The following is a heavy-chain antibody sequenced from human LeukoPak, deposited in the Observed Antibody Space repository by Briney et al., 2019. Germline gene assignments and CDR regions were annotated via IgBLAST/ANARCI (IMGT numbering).Heavy chain of an antibody. Sequence: GGSLRLSCAASGFTFSSYAMSWVRQAPGKGLEWVSAISGSGGSTYYADSVKGRFTISRDNSKNTLYLQMNSLRAEDTAVYYCARDWGSYCTNGVCPTNWFDPWGQGTLVTVSS. CDR2: ISGSGGST. D-gene: IGHD2-8*01. CDR1: GFTFSSYA. V-gene: IGHV3-23*01. CDR3: ARDWGSYCTNGVCPTNWFDP. J-gene: IGHJ5*02.